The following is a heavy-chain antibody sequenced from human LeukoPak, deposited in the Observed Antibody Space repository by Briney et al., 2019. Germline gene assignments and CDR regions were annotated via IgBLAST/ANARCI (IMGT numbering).Heavy chain of an antibody. D-gene: IGHD3-22*01. V-gene: IGHV4-34*01. J-gene: IGHJ6*03. CDR1: GVPLSGFY. Sequence: SETLSLTCAVYGVPLSGFYWKWLRHPPRKGLEWIGESTHRGSTNYNPSLKTRVTISVDTSKDQFSLKLTSVPAADTAVYYGVRGKFYDSSGYRPYYFYYYMDVWGKGTTVTVSS. CDR3: VRGKFYDSSGYRPYYFYYYMDV. CDR2: STHRGST.